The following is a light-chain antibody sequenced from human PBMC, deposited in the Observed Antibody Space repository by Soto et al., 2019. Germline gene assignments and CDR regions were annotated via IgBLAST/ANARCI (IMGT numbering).Light chain of an antibody. CDR3: QHYNSYPEA. V-gene: IGKV1-5*03. CDR1: QTISSW. CDR2: KAS. J-gene: IGKJ1*01. Sequence: DIEMTQSPSTLSGSVGDRVTITCGASQTISSWLAWYQQKPGKAPKLLIYKASTLKSGVPSRLSGSGYGTELTITISSLKTDDFATYYCQHYNSYPEAFGQGTKVDIK.